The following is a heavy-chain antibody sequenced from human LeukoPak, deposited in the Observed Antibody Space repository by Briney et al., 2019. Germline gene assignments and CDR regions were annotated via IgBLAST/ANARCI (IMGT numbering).Heavy chain of an antibody. CDR1: GFTFSSYG. D-gene: IGHD6-13*01. J-gene: IGHJ4*02. CDR3: AKLPRAYSSSWSVYFDY. CDR2: ISGSGGST. Sequence: GGSLRLSCAASGFTFSSYGMSWVRQAPGKGLEWVSAISGSGGSTYYADSVKGRFTISRDNSKNTLYLQMNSLRAEDTAVYYCAKLPRAYSSSWSVYFDYWGQGTLVTVSS. V-gene: IGHV3-23*01.